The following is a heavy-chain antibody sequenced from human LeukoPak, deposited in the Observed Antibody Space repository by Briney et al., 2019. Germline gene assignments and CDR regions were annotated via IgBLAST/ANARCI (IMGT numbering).Heavy chain of an antibody. CDR3: ARESLGFDY. V-gene: IGHV3-74*01. Sequence: GRSLRLSCAASGFSFSSYWMHWVRQAPGKGLVWVSRINTDGSSTSYADSVKGRFTISRDNAKNTLYLQMNSLRDEDTAVYYCARESLGFDYWGQGTLVTVSS. CDR2: INTDGSST. CDR1: GFSFSSYW. J-gene: IGHJ4*02.